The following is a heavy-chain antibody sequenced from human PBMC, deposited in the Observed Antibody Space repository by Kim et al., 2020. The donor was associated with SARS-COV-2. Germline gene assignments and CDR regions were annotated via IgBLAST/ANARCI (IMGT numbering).Heavy chain of an antibody. J-gene: IGHJ4*02. D-gene: IGHD2-2*01. CDR1: GFTFSSYG. V-gene: IGHV3-33*01. CDR2: IWYDGSNK. Sequence: GGSLRLSCAASGFTFSSYGIHWVRQAPGKGLEWVAVIWYDGSNKYYADSVKGRFTISRDNSKNTLYLQMNSLRGEDTAVYYCARDQGGLGYCSSTSCYGLDYWGQGTLVTASP. CDR3: ARDQGGLGYCSSTSCYGLDY.